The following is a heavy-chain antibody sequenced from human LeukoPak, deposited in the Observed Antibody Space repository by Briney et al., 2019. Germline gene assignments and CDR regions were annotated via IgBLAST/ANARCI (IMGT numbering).Heavy chain of an antibody. J-gene: IGHJ3*02. Sequence: SETLSLTCAVSGGSISSGGYSWSWIRQPPGKGLEWIGYIDHSGSTYYNPSLKSRVTISVDRSKNQFSLKLSSVTAADTAVYYCARDRVWRDGSDELGVSSFDIWGQGTMVTVSS. CDR3: ARDRVWRDGSDELGVSSFDI. D-gene: IGHD5-24*01. V-gene: IGHV4-30-2*01. CDR1: GGSISSGGYS. CDR2: IDHSGST.